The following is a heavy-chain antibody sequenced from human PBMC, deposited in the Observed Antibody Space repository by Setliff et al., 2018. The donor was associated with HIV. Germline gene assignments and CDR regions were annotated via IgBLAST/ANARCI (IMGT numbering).Heavy chain of an antibody. CDR3: AKDEAYRGSYSSYYFDY. CDR2: IYPGDSDT. CDR1: GYSFTSYW. J-gene: IGHJ4*02. D-gene: IGHD1-26*01. V-gene: IGHV5-51*01. Sequence: GESLKISCKGSGYSFTSYWIGWVRQMPGKGLEWMGIIYPGDSDTRYSPSFQGQATISADNSKNTLYLQMNSLRAEDTAVYYCAKDEAYRGSYSSYYFDYWGQGTLVTVSS.